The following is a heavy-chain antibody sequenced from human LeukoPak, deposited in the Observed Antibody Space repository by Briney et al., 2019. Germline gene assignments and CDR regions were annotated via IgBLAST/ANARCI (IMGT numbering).Heavy chain of an antibody. CDR3: ARDDTYYYYDSSGYAGY. J-gene: IGHJ4*02. CDR2: ISPYNGNT. V-gene: IGHV1-18*01. Sequence: GASVKVSCKTSGYSFISYGISWVRQAPGHGLEWMGWISPYNGNTNYAQKFQDRVTMTTDTSTSTAYMQLWSLRSDDTAVYYCARDDTYYYYDSSGYAGYWGQGTLVTVSS. CDR1: GYSFISYG. D-gene: IGHD3-22*01.